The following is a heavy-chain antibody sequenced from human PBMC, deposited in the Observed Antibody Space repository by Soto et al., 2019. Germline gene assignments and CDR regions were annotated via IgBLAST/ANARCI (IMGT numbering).Heavy chain of an antibody. J-gene: IGHJ4*02. CDR1: GGSISSGGYS. CDR3: VRATPWPAFDY. Sequence: SETLSLTCAVSGGSISSGGYSWSWIRQPPGKGLEWIGYIYHSGSTYYNPSLKSRVTISVDTSKNQFSLKLSSVTAADTAVYYCVRATPWPAFDYWGQGTLVTV. CDR2: IYHSGST. V-gene: IGHV4-30-2*01.